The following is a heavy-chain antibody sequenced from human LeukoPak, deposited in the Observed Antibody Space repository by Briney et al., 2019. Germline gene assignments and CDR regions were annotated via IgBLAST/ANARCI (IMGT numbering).Heavy chain of an antibody. Sequence: ASVKVSCKASGYTFTSFGITWVRQAPGQGLEWMGWISAHDGNRNYAQSLQGGVSMTTDTSTSTAYMDLTSLRSDDTAVYYCARTRPTWEGWGFDYWGQGTLVTVSS. J-gene: IGHJ4*02. CDR2: ISAHDGNR. CDR3: ARTRPTWEGWGFDY. V-gene: IGHV1-18*01. CDR1: GYTFTSFG. D-gene: IGHD1-26*01.